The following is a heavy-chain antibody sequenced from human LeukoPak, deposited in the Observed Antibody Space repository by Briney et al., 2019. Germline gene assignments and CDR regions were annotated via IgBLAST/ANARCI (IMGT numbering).Heavy chain of an antibody. V-gene: IGHV4-61*02. CDR3: ARGVVPAATTDY. Sequence: SETLSLTCTVSGGSISSGSYYWSWIRQPAGKGLEWIGRIYTSGSTNYNPSLKSRVTISVDTSKNQFSLKLSSVTAADTAVYYCARGVVPAATTDYWGQGTLVTVSS. CDR1: GGSISSGSYY. CDR2: IYTSGST. J-gene: IGHJ4*02. D-gene: IGHD2-2*01.